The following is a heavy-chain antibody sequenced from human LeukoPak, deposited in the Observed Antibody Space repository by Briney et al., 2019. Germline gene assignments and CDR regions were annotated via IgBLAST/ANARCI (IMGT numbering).Heavy chain of an antibody. J-gene: IGHJ4*02. CDR1: GFTFKNAW. Sequence: GGSLRLSCEASGFTFKNAWMIWVRQAPGKGPEWVGRIKSTRDGGATEYAAPVKGRFTISRDDSKNTVYLQMSSLITDDTGVYYCTSIGYCSGGSCYGWGQGTLVTVSS. D-gene: IGHD2-15*01. CDR3: TSIGYCSGGSCYG. CDR2: IKSTRDGGAT. V-gene: IGHV3-15*01.